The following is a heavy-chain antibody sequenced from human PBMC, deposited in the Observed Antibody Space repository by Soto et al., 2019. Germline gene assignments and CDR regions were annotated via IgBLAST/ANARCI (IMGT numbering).Heavy chain of an antibody. J-gene: IGHJ4*02. CDR2: ISGSGRNI. D-gene: IGHD2-21*02. V-gene: IGHV3-23*01. CDR3: AKDDRTASRIDY. Sequence: EVQLLESGGGLVQPGGSLRLSCATSGLSFSLYPMGWVRQAPGKGLEWVSAISGSGRNIHYADSVKGRFTISRDNSKNTLSLQMNSLRAEDTALYYCAKDDRTASRIDYWGQGTLVTVSS. CDR1: GLSFSLYP.